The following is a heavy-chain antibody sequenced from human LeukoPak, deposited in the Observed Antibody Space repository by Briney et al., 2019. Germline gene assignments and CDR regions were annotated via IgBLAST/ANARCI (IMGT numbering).Heavy chain of an antibody. V-gene: IGHV5-51*01. CDR3: ARAMIVVAVSPRDAFDI. CDR1: GYSFTSYW. CDR2: IYPGDSDT. D-gene: IGHD3-22*01. J-gene: IGHJ3*02. Sequence: GESLKISCKGSGYSFTSYWIGWVRQMPGKGLEWMGIIYPGDSDTRYSPSFQGQVTISADKSISTAYLQWSSLKASDTAMYYCARAMIVVAVSPRDAFDIWGQGTMVTVSS.